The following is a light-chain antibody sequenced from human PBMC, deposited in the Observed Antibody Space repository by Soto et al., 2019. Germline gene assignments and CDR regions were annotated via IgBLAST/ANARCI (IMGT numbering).Light chain of an antibody. Sequence: DIQMTQSPSSVSASVGDTVTITCRASQGISSWLAWYQQKPGRAPKLLIYKVSTLESGVPSRFSGSGSETEFTLTIASLQPDDFATYYCQQHHALWTFGQGTKVDIK. CDR3: QQHHALWT. CDR1: QGISSW. V-gene: IGKV1-5*03. CDR2: KVS. J-gene: IGKJ1*01.